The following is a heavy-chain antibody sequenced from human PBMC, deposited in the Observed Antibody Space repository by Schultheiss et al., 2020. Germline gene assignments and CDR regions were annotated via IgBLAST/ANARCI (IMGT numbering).Heavy chain of an antibody. V-gene: IGHV4-39*07. Sequence: SETLSLTCTVSGGSVSSGSYYWSWIRQPPGKGLEWIGEINHSGSTNYNPSLKSRVTISVDTSKNQFSLKLSSVTAADTAVYYCARSGRVLAPYYYDSSGYYFWCDPWGQGTLGNVPS. CDR2: INHSGST. J-gene: IGHJ5*02. D-gene: IGHD3-22*01. CDR3: ARSGRVLAPYYYDSSGYYFWCDP. CDR1: GGSVSSGSYY.